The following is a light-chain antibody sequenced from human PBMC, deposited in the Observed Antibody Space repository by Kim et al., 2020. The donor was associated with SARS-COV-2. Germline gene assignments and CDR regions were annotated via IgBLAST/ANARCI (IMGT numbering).Light chain of an antibody. CDR2: GKN. CDR3: NSRDSSGNRV. J-gene: IGLJ3*02. V-gene: IGLV3-19*01. CDR1: SLRSYY. Sequence: VALGQTVRITCQGDSLRSYYASWYQQKPGQAPVLVIYGKNNRTSGIPDRFSGSSSGNTASLTITGAQAEDEADYYCNSRDSSGNRVFGGGTKLTVL.